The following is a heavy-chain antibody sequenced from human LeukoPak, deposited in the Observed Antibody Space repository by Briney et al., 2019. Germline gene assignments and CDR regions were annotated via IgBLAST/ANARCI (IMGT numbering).Heavy chain of an antibody. J-gene: IGHJ5*02. CDR2: IYYSGTT. V-gene: IGHV4-39*01. CDR3: ARRPIAAAAGWFDP. CDR1: GGSISSTNYY. Sequence: SETLSLTCTVSGGSISSTNYYWGWIRQPAGKGLEWIGSIYYSGTTYYNPSLKSRVTISVDTSKNQYSLKLSSVTATDTAVYYCARRPIAAAAGWFDPRGQGTLVTVSS. D-gene: IGHD6-13*01.